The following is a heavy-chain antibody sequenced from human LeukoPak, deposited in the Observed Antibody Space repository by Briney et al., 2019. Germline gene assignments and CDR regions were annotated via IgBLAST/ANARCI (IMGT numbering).Heavy chain of an antibody. CDR2: IGTSNTYI. CDR3: TRDGLDHYYYYYIDV. CDR1: GFSISHYI. D-gene: IGHD3/OR15-3a*01. J-gene: IGHJ6*03. Sequence: GGSLRLSCAASGFSISHYIMNWVRQAPGKGLEWVSSIGTSNTYIYYTDSVKGRFTISRDNANNTLYLEMNSLGAEDTAIYYCTRDGLDHYYYYYIDVWGKGTTVTVSS. V-gene: IGHV3-21*01.